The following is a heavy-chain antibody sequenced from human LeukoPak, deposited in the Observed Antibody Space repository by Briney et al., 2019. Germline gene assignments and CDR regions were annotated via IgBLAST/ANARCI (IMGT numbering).Heavy chain of an antibody. Sequence: GGSLRLSCAVSGFIVSSNYMTWVRQAPGKGLEGVSVYYGGGSTYYADSVKGRFTISRDNSKNTLYLQMNSLRAEDTAVYYCARGEGAYYYGSGSYYYDYWGQGTLVTLSA. CDR3: ARGEGAYYYGSGSYYYDY. CDR2: YYGGGST. V-gene: IGHV3-53*01. J-gene: IGHJ4*02. D-gene: IGHD3-10*01. CDR1: GFIVSSNY.